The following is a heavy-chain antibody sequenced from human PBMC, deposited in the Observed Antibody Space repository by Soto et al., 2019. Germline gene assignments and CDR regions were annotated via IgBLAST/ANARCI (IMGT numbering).Heavy chain of an antibody. CDR3: ARPGDEPYSAFGY. V-gene: IGHV1-69*13. D-gene: IGHD5-18*01. J-gene: IGHJ4*02. CDR1: GNTFRGSA. CDR2: IIPIFGTA. Sequence: SVMLARRTAGNTFRGSATSCQILDPGQGLEWMGGIIPIFGTANYAQKFQGRVTITEDESTSTAYMELSSLRSEDTAGDYCARPGDEPYSAFGYWGLGTRVTVS.